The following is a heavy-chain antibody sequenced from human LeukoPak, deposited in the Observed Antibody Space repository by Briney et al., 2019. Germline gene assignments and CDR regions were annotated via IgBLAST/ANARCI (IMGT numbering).Heavy chain of an antibody. CDR2: IKQDGSEK. J-gene: IGHJ6*03. V-gene: IGHV3-7*01. Sequence: ETLSLTCTVSGVSISSSNSYWGWIRQPPGKGLEWVANIKQDGSEKYYVDSVKGRFTISRDNAKNSLYLQMNSLRAEDTAVYYCARDYRFGSYYYMDVWGKGTTVTVSS. D-gene: IGHD5-18*01. CDR3: ARDYRFGSYYYMDV. CDR1: GVSISSSNSY.